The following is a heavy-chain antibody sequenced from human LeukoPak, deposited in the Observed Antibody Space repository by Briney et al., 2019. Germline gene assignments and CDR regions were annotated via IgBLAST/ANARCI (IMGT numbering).Heavy chain of an antibody. CDR3: ARDRVVEMATIRTFDY. CDR2: IIPIFGTA. V-gene: IGHV1-69*05. Sequence: GASVKVSCKASGGTFSSYAISWVRQAPGQGLEWMGGIIPIFGTANYAQKFQGRVTITTDESTSTAYMELSSLRSDDTAVYYCARDRVVEMATIRTFDYWGQGTLVTVSS. CDR1: GGTFSSYA. J-gene: IGHJ4*02. D-gene: IGHD5-24*01.